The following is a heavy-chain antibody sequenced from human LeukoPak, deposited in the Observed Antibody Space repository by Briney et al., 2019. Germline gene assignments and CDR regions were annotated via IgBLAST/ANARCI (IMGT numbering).Heavy chain of an antibody. Sequence: GGSLRLSCAASGFTFSSNPMSWLRQAPGKGLEWVSVMYTGGSTFYSNSVKGRFTISRDNSKNTLHPQMNSLRAEDTAVYYCARTEYTSGWTEIFDYWGQGTLVTVFS. CDR1: GFTFSSNP. CDR2: MYTGGST. CDR3: ARTEYTSGWTEIFDY. V-gene: IGHV3-53*01. D-gene: IGHD6-19*01. J-gene: IGHJ4*02.